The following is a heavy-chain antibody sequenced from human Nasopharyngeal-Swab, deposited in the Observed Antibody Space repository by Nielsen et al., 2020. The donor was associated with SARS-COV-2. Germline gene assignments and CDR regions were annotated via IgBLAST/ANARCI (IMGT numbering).Heavy chain of an antibody. Sequence: GESLKISCAASGFTFSSYWMSWVRQVPGKGLEWVANIKQDGSEKYYVDSVKGRFTISRDNAKNSLYLQMNSLRAEDTAVYYCARDQYYDSSGYYYYGMDVWGQGTTVTVSS. J-gene: IGHJ6*02. CDR2: IKQDGSEK. CDR1: GFTFSSYW. V-gene: IGHV3-7*01. CDR3: ARDQYYDSSGYYYYGMDV. D-gene: IGHD3-22*01.